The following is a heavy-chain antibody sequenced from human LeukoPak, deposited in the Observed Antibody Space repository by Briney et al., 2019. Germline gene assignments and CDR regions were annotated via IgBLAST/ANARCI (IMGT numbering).Heavy chain of an antibody. V-gene: IGHV3-30*02. D-gene: IGHD3-10*01. CDR1: GFTFSSYG. CDR3: ARERFGELLPTDY. Sequence: GGSLRLSCAASGFTFSSYGMHWVRQAPGKGLEWVAFIRYDGSNKYYADSVKGRFTISRDNSKNTLYLQMNSLRAEDTAVYYCARERFGELLPTDYWGQGTLVTVSS. CDR2: IRYDGSNK. J-gene: IGHJ4*02.